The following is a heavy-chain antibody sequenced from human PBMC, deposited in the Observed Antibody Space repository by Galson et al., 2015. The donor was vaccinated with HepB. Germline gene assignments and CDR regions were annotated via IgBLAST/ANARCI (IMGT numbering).Heavy chain of an antibody. J-gene: IGHJ6*03. V-gene: IGHV3-23*01. CDR1: GFTFSSYS. D-gene: IGHD3-16*01. CDR3: AKAFGVLDYYYYYMDV. Sequence: LRLSCAASGFTFSSYSMNWVRQAPGKGLEWVSAISGSGGSTYYADSVKGRFTISRDNSKNTLYLQMNSLRAEDTAVYYCAKAFGVLDYYYYYMDVWGKGTTVTVSS. CDR2: ISGSGGST.